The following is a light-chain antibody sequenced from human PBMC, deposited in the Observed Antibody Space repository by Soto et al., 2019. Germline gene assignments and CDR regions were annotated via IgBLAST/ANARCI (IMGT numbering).Light chain of an antibody. CDR1: QSVSSD. V-gene: IGKV3-11*01. Sequence: EIVLTQSPATLSLSPGERATLSCRASQSVSSDLAWYQQKPGQAPRLLIYDASSRATGIPARFSGSGSGTDFTLTISSLEPEDFAAYYCQQRSNWPITFGQGTRLEIK. J-gene: IGKJ5*01. CDR3: QQRSNWPIT. CDR2: DAS.